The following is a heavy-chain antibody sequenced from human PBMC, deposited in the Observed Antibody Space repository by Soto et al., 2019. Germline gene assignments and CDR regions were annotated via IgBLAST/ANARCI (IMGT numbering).Heavy chain of an antibody. Sequence: PSETLSLTCPVSGGSVSSDSDYWSWIRQPPGKGLEWIGYIYYSGSTNYNPSLKSRVTISVDTSKNQFSLKLSSVTAADTAVYYCARASHSAENTAMDQPQYYYYGMDVWGKGTTVTVSS. J-gene: IGHJ6*04. CDR2: IYYSGST. V-gene: IGHV4-61*01. D-gene: IGHD5-18*01. CDR3: ARASHSAENTAMDQPQYYYYGMDV. CDR1: GGSVSSDSDY.